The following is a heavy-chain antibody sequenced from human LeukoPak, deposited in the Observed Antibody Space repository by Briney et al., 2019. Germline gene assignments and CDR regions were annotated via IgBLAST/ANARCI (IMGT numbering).Heavy chain of an antibody. D-gene: IGHD6-19*01. CDR2: IYPDDSDT. J-gene: IGHJ4*02. CDR3: ASDYSSDWYGGVDY. V-gene: IGHV5-51*01. Sequence: PGESLKISCKGSGYSLTTYWIGWLRQMPGKGLEWMGIIYPDDSDTRYSPSFQGQVTISADKSISTAYLQWSSLKASDTAMYYCASDYSSDWYGGVDYWGQGTLVTVSS. CDR1: GYSLTTYW.